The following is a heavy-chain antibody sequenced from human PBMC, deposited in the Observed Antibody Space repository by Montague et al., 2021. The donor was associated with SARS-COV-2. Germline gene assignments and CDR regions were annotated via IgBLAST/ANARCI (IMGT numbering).Heavy chain of an antibody. J-gene: IGHJ4*02. CDR2: IYYSGST. CDR3: ARHGSSGYFDWLGD. CDR1: GGSISSYY. Sequence: SETLSLTCTVSGGSISSYYWGWIRQPPGKGLEWIGSIYYSGSTYYNPSLKSRVTISVDTSKNQFSLKLSSVTAADTAVYYCARHGSSGYFDWLGDWGQGTLVTVSS. D-gene: IGHD3-9*01. V-gene: IGHV4-39*01.